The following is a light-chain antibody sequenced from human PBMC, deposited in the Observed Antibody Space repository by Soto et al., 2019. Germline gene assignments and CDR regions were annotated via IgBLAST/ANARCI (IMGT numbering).Light chain of an antibody. CDR2: AAS. CDR1: QSISSY. Sequence: DIQMTQSPSSLSASVGDRVTITCRASQSISSYLNWYQQKPGKAPKLLIYAASSLLSGVPSRFSGSGSGTAFTLTISSLQPEDFATYYCHQSYSTPRFTFGPGTKLDIK. V-gene: IGKV1-39*01. J-gene: IGKJ3*01. CDR3: HQSYSTPRFT.